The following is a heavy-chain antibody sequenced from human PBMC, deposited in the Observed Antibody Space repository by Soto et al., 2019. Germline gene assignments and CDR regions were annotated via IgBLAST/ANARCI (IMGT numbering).Heavy chain of an antibody. CDR2: INHSGST. V-gene: IGHV4-34*01. J-gene: IGHJ6*03. D-gene: IGHD3-10*01. CDR1: GGSFSGYY. Sequence: SETLSLTCAVYGGSFSGYYWSWIRQPPGKGLEWIGEINHSGSTNYNPSLKSRVTISVDTAKNQFSLKLSSVTAADTAVYYCARGIRVLYGSGSYPYTVPRVYYMDVWGKGTTVTVSS. CDR3: ARGIRVLYGSGSYPYTVPRVYYMDV.